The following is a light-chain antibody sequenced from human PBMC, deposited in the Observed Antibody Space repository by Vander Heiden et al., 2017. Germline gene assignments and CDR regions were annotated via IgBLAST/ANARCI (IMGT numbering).Light chain of an antibody. V-gene: IGKV1-39*01. CDR2: AAS. J-gene: IGKJ2*01. CDR1: QNMYNY. CDR3: HQSYSTPHT. Sequence: DIQMTQSPSSLSASVGDRVTICCRASQNMYNYLSWYQHKPGKAPKLLIYAASSLQSGVPSRFSGGGSGPDFTLTISSLQPEDFATYYCHQSYSTPHTFGQGTKLEIK.